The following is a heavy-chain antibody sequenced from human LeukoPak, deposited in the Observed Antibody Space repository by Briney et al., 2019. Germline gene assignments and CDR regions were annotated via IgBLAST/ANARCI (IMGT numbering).Heavy chain of an antibody. D-gene: IGHD3-3*01. V-gene: IGHV1-69*01. CDR2: IIPIFGTA. CDR3: ARDVAAGEWSFNWFDP. CDR1: GGTFSSYA. Sequence: SVKVSCKASGGTFSSYAISWVRQAPGQGLEWMGGIIPIFGTANYAQKFQGRVTITADESTSTAYMELSSLRSEDTAVYYCARDVAAGEWSFNWFDPWGQGTLVTVSS. J-gene: IGHJ5*02.